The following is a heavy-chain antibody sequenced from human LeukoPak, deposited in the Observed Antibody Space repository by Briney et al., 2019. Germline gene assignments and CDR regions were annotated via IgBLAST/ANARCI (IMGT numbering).Heavy chain of an antibody. CDR1: NGSITNYF. Sequence: SETLSLTCTVSNGSITNYFWSWIRQPAGKGLEWIGRFYSSGSANYNPSLRSRVTMSLDTSTNQLSLNLISVTAADTAIYYCARANQLRQFDYWGQGILVTVSS. J-gene: IGHJ4*02. D-gene: IGHD1-7*01. CDR3: ARANQLRQFDY. V-gene: IGHV4-4*07. CDR2: FYSSGSA.